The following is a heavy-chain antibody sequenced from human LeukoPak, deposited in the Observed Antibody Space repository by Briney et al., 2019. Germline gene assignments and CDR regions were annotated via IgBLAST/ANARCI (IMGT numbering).Heavy chain of an antibody. V-gene: IGHV4-34*01. CDR1: GGSFSGYY. J-gene: IGHJ6*02. CDR3: ARGLSRGTRYYYGMDV. CDR2: INHSGST. D-gene: IGHD2-2*01. Sequence: PSETLSLTYAVYGGSFSGYYWSWIRQPPGKGLEWIGEINHSGSTNYNPSLKSRVTISVDTSKNQFSLKLSSVTAADTAVYYCARGLSRGTRYYYGMDVWGQGTTVTVSS.